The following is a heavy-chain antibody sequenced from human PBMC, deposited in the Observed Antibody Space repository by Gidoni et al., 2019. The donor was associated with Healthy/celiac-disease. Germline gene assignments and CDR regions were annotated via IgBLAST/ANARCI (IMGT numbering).Heavy chain of an antibody. V-gene: IGHV2-26*01. Sequence: QVTLKESGPVLVKPTETLTLTCTVSGFSLSNARMGVSWIRQPPGKALEWLAHIFSNDEKSYSTSLKSRLTISKDTSKSQVVLTMTNMDPVDTATYYCARLMTLRGVIIMYYYYYMDVWGKGTTVTVSS. D-gene: IGHD3-10*01. J-gene: IGHJ6*03. CDR1: GFSLSNARMG. CDR3: ARLMTLRGVIIMYYYYYMDV. CDR2: IFSNDEK.